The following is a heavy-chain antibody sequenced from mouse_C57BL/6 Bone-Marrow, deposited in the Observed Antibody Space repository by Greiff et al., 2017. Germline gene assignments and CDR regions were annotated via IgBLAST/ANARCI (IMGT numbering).Heavy chain of an antibody. CDR2: IHPNSGST. CDR3: ARPTMITTAFDN. Sequence: VQLQQPGAELVKPGASVKLSCKASGYTFTSYWMHWVKQRPGQGLEWIGMIHPNSGSTNYNEKFKSKATLTVDKSSSTAYMQLSSLTSEDSAVYYCARPTMITTAFDNWGQGTTLTVSS. V-gene: IGHV1-64*01. J-gene: IGHJ2*01. D-gene: IGHD2-4*01. CDR1: GYTFTSYW.